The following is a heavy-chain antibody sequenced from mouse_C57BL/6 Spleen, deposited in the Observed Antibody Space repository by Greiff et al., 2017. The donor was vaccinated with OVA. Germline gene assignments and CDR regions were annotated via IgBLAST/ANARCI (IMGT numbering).Heavy chain of an antibody. D-gene: IGHD1-1*01. J-gene: IGHJ1*03. CDR2: IYPGDGDT. Sequence: VMLVESGPELVKPGASVKISCKASGYAFSSSWMNWVKQRPGKGLEWIGRIYPGDGDTNYNGEFKGKATLTADKSSSTAYMQLSSLTSEDSAVYFCARQFITTVGGYFDVWGTGTTVTVSS. CDR3: ARQFITTVGGYFDV. V-gene: IGHV1-82*01. CDR1: GYAFSSSW.